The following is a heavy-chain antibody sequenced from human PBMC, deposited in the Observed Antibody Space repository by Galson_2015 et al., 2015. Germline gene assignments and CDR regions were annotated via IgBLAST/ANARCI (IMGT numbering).Heavy chain of an antibody. Sequence: SLRLSCAASGFTFSSYWMSWVRQAPGKGLEWVANIKQDGSEKYYVDSVKGRFTISRDNAKNSLYLQMNSLRAEDTAVYYCARDRNIAAADYYYYMDVWGKGTTVTVSS. D-gene: IGHD6-13*01. CDR3: ARDRNIAAADYYYYMDV. V-gene: IGHV3-7*01. CDR1: GFTFSSYW. J-gene: IGHJ6*03. CDR2: IKQDGSEK.